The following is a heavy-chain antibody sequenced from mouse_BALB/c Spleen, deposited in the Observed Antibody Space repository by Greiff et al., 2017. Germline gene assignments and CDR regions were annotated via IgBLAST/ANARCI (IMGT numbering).Heavy chain of an antibody. J-gene: IGHJ4*01. CDR1: GFTFSSFG. D-gene: IGHD4-1*01. Sequence: DVHLVESGGGLVQPGGSRKLSCAASGFTFSSFGMHWVRQAPEKGLEWVAYISSGSSTIYYADTVKGRFTISRDNPKNTLFLQMTSLRSEDTAMYYCAREGGTGYAMDYWGQGTSVTVSS. CDR2: ISSGSSTI. CDR3: AREGGTGYAMDY. V-gene: IGHV5-17*02.